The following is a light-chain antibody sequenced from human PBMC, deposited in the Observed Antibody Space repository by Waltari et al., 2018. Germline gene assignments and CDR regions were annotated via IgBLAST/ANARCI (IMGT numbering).Light chain of an antibody. CDR3: QAWDSRTGV. CDR1: KLGDQY. V-gene: IGLV3-1*01. J-gene: IGLJ1*01. Sequence: SYELTQPPSVSVSPGQTASITCSGDKLGDQYASWYQQKPGQSPVLVIYQDAKRPSGIPERFSGSNSGNTATLTISGTQAMDEADYYCQAWDSRTGVFGSGTKVTVL. CDR2: QDA.